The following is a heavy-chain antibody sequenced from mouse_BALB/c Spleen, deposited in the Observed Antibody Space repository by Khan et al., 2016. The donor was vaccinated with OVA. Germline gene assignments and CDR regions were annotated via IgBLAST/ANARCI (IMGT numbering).Heavy chain of an antibody. J-gene: IGHJ2*01. CDR2: IRYNGST. V-gene: IGHV3-1*02. CDR1: GYSITSGYG. Sequence: DVQLQQSGPGLVKPAQSLSLTCTVTGYSITSGYGRCWIRQLPRDKLEWMGYIRYNGSTNYNPSLKSQISITRDTSNNQSFLQLNSGTTEDTATYYCARAARIRYWGQGTTLTVSS. CDR3: ARAARIRY.